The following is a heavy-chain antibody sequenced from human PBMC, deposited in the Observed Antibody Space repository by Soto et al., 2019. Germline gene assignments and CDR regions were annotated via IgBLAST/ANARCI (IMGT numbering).Heavy chain of an antibody. CDR2: INHSGRT. CDR3: ARGLRWLQPFDY. J-gene: IGHJ4*02. V-gene: IGHV4-34*01. D-gene: IGHD5-12*01. CDR1: GGSCSGYY. Sequence: QVQLQQWGAGLLKPSETLSLTCAVYGGSCSGYYWSWIRQPPGKGLEWIGEINHSGRTNYNPSLKSRVTISVDKSKHQCSLKLSSVTAADTAVYYCARGLRWLQPFDYWGQGTLVTVSS.